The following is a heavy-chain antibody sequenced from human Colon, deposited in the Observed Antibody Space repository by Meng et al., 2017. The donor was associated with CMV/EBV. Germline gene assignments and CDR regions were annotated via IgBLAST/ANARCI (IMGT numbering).Heavy chain of an antibody. CDR1: GYTFTGSY. J-gene: IGHJ6*02. D-gene: IGHD2-2*02. V-gene: IGHV1-2*02. CDR3: ARGGGDCSSTSCYTSTRGYYGMDV. CDR2: INSDSGGT. Sequence: ASVKVSCKASGYTFTGSYMHWVRQAPGQGLEWMGWINSDSGGTSSAQKFQGRVTMTRDTSISTAYMELSRLRSDDTAMYYCARGGGDCSSTSCYTSTRGYYGMDVWGQGTTVTVSS.